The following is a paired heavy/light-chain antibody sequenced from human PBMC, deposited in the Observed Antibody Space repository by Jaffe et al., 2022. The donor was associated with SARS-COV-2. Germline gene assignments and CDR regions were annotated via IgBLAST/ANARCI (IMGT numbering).Light chain of an antibody. V-gene: IGKV2-30*01. J-gene: IGKJ1*01. CDR3: MQGTHWPPT. CDR2: KVS. CDR1: QGLVYSDGNTY. Sequence: DVVMTQSPLSLPVTLGQPASISCRSSQGLVYSDGNTYLNWFQQRPGQSPRRLIYKVSNRDSGVPDRFSGSGSGTDFTLEISRVEAEDVGVYYCMQGTHWPPTFGQGTKVEIK.
Heavy chain of an antibody. CDR2: ISGSGGST. D-gene: IGHD4-17*01. CDR3: AKEALIMVTTPYWFDP. CDR1: GFRFSDYA. Sequence: LVESGGGLVQPGESLRLSCATSGFRFSDYALSWVRQAPGKGLEWVSTISGSGGSTSYADFVKGRFIISRDNSKNTLYLQLSSLRADDTAVYYCAKEALIMVTTPYWFDPWGQGTLVTVSS. J-gene: IGHJ5*02. V-gene: IGHV3-23*04.